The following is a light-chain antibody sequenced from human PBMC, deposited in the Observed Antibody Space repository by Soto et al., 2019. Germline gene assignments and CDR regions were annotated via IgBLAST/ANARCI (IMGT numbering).Light chain of an antibody. CDR1: QSISSY. J-gene: IGKJ4*01. V-gene: IGKV1-39*01. CDR2: GAS. Sequence: DIQMTQSPSSLSASVGDRVTITCRASQSISSYLNWYPQKPGKAPNLLIYGASSLHSGVPSRFSGSGSGTDFTLTISSLQPDDFATYYCQQSYSTPVTFGGGTKVEIK. CDR3: QQSYSTPVT.